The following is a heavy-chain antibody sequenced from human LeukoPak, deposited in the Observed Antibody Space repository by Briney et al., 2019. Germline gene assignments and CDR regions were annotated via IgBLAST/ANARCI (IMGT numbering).Heavy chain of an antibody. J-gene: IGHJ4*02. Sequence: ASVKVSCKASGYTFTAYPMHWVRQAPGQGLEWMGWINPNTGSTNYAQKFQGRVTMTRDTSISTAYMELSSLRSDDTALYYCARPTNIWSAFHFWGQGTVVSVSS. D-gene: IGHD2-2*01. V-gene: IGHV1-2*02. CDR2: INPNTGST. CDR3: ARPTNIWSAFHF. CDR1: GYTFTAYP.